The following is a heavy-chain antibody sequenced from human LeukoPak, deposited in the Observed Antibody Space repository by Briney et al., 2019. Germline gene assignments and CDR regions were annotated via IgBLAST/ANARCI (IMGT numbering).Heavy chain of an antibody. J-gene: IGHJ6*02. CDR1: GGSISSSTYD. Sequence: SETLSLTCTVSGGSISSSTYDWGWIRQPPGKGLELIGSKYYSGNSYYNPSLKSRVSISVDTSKNQFSLKLSSVTAADTAVYYCARLYYYYGLDVWGQGTTVAVSS. CDR2: KYYSGNS. V-gene: IGHV4-39*01. CDR3: ARLYYYYGLDV.